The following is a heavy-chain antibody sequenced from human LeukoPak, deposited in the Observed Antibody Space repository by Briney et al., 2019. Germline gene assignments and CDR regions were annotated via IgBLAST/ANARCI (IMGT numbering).Heavy chain of an antibody. V-gene: IGHV3-30*04. Sequence: GGSLRLSCAPSGFTFSSSNMHWVRQSPGKGLEWLALISYDGTKTYYAESVEGRFTVSRDNSKNTLFLQMNSLSAEDTAIYYCEREWFGESNWGQEARVTVSS. J-gene: IGHJ4*02. CDR1: GFTFSSSN. CDR2: ISYDGTKT. CDR3: EREWFGESN. D-gene: IGHD3-10*01.